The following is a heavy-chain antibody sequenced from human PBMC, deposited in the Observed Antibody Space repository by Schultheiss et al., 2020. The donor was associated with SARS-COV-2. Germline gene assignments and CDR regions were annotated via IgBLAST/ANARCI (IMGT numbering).Heavy chain of an antibody. J-gene: IGHJ6*03. CDR3: ARDPDRYCSSTSCYGYYMDV. D-gene: IGHD2-2*01. Sequence: GGSLRLSCAASGFTFSSYSMNWVRQAPGKGLEWVSSISSSSSYIYYADSVKGRFTISRDNAKNSLYLQMNSLRAEDTAVYYCARDPDRYCSSTSCYGYYMDVWGKGTTVTVSS. CDR1: GFTFSSYS. V-gene: IGHV3-21*01. CDR2: ISSSSSYI.